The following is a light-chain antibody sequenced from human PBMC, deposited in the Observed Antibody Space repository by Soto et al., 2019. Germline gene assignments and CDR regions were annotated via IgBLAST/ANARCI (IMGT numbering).Light chain of an antibody. Sequence: DIQMTQSPSSLSASVGDRVTITCRASQDIGYFLPWYQQRPGKVPKLIIYSASSLFPGAPSRFSGSGSGTDFTLTIFNLQPDDVATYYCQKYDSAPFTFGPGTRVEIK. CDR3: QKYDSAPFT. J-gene: IGKJ3*01. CDR1: QDIGYF. V-gene: IGKV1-27*01. CDR2: SAS.